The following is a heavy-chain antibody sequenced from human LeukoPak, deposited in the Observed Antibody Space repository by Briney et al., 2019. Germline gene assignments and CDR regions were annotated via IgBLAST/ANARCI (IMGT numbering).Heavy chain of an antibody. J-gene: IGHJ4*02. V-gene: IGHV4-59*01. D-gene: IGHD2-21*02. CDR3: ARLPMAVTPHVDY. CDR2: MYYSGTT. CDR1: GGSITSYY. Sequence: SETLSLTCTVSGGSITSYYRSWIRQSPGKGLEWIGFMYYSGTTNYNPSLKSRVTISLGMSKDQFSLKLSSVTAADTAVYYCARLPMAVTPHVDYWGQGTLVTVSS.